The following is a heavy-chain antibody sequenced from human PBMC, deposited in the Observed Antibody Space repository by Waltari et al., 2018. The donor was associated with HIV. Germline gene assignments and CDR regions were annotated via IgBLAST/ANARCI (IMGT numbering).Heavy chain of an antibody. J-gene: IGHJ6*02. CDR2: INHSGNI. CDR1: GGSFSGYY. V-gene: IGHV4-34*01. CDR3: ARGSWGSGMDV. D-gene: IGHD7-27*01. Sequence: QVRLQPWGAGLLKPSEPLSLPCAVYGGSFSGYYWTWIRQPPGKGLECIGEINHSGNINYNPSLKSRVIISVDRYKNQFSLKLTSVTAADTALYYCARGSWGSGMDVWGLGTTVIVSS.